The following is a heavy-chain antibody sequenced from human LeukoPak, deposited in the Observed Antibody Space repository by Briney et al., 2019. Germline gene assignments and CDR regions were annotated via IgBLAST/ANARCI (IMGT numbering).Heavy chain of an antibody. V-gene: IGHV3-53*01. CDR1: GFTVSSNY. CDR3: AKARGYYLQNFDY. D-gene: IGHD2/OR15-2a*01. J-gene: IGHJ4*02. Sequence: GGSLRLSCAASGFTVSSNYMSWVRQAPGKGLEWVSVIYSGGSTYYADSVKGRFTISRDNSKNTLYLQMNSLRAEDTAVYYCAKARGYYLQNFDYWGQGTLVTVSS. CDR2: IYSGGST.